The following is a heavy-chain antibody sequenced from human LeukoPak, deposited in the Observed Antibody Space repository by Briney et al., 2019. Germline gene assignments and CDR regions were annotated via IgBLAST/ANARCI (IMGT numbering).Heavy chain of an antibody. CDR1: GGSISSYY. Sequence: SETLSLTCTVSGGSISSYYWSWIRQPAGKGLEWIGRIYTSGSTNYNPSLKSRVTMSVDTSKNQFSLKLSSVTAADTAVYYCASSPIAARPEYFQHWGQGTLVTVSS. D-gene: IGHD6-6*01. CDR2: IYTSGST. V-gene: IGHV4-4*07. CDR3: ASSPIAARPEYFQH. J-gene: IGHJ1*01.